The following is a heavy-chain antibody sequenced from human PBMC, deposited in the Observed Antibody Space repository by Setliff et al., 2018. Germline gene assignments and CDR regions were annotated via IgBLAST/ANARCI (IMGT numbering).Heavy chain of an antibody. Sequence: PGGSLRLSCAASGFTFSDYYMSWIRQAPGKGLEWVSYISSSSSYIYYADSVKGRFTISRDNAKNSLYLQMNSLRAEDTAVYYCARASWGTDYYFDYWGQGTLVTVSS. CDR2: ISSSSSYI. CDR3: ARASWGTDYYFDY. D-gene: IGHD1-1*01. CDR1: GFTFSDYY. V-gene: IGHV3-11*06. J-gene: IGHJ4*02.